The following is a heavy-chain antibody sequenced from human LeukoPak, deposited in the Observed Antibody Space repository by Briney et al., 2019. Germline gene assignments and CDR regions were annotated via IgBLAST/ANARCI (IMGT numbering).Heavy chain of an antibody. Sequence: SVKVSCKASGGTFSSYAISWVRQAPGQGLEWMGGIIPIFGTANCAQTFQGRVTITADESTSTAYMELSSLRSEDTAVYYCASGPYYCTNGVCSTQQANWYFDLWGRGTLVTVSS. V-gene: IGHV1-69*01. J-gene: IGHJ2*01. D-gene: IGHD2-8*01. CDR2: IIPIFGTA. CDR3: ASGPYYCTNGVCSTQQANWYFDL. CDR1: GGTFSSYA.